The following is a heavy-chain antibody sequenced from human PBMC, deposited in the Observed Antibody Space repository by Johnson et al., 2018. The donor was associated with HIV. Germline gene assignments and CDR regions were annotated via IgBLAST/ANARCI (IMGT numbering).Heavy chain of an antibody. CDR2: IAHDESIT. CDR1: GFTFADYG. D-gene: IGHD6-19*01. CDR3: ARGRAVAGTRAFDI. Sequence: VQLVESGGGVVQPGRSLRLSCAASGFTFADYGMHWVRQPPGKGLEWVAFIAHDESITHYADSVKGRFTVSRDKVKNTLHLQMNSLRAEDTAVYYCARGRAVAGTRAFDIWGQGTMVTVSS. J-gene: IGHJ3*02. V-gene: IGHV3-30*03.